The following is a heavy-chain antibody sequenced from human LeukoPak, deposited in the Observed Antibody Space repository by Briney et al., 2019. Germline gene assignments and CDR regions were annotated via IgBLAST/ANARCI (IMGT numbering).Heavy chain of an antibody. Sequence: GGSLRLSCAASGFTFDDYAVHWVRQAPGKGLEWVSGISWNSGSIGYADSVKGRFTISRDNAKNSLYLQMNSLRAEDTALYYCAKDTAMVTSFADYWGQGTLVTVSS. CDR3: AKDTAMVTSFADY. CDR1: GFTFDDYA. CDR2: ISWNSGSI. V-gene: IGHV3-9*01. J-gene: IGHJ4*02. D-gene: IGHD5-18*01.